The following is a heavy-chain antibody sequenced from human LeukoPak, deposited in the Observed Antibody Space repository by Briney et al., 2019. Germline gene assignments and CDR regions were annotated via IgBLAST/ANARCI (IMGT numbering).Heavy chain of an antibody. Sequence: SVKVSCKAFGGTFSSYAISWVRQAPGQGLEWMGGIIPIFGTANYAQKFQGRVTITADESTSTAYMELSSLRSEDTAVYYCARVMAAASYNWFDPWGQGTLVTVSS. D-gene: IGHD6-13*01. CDR1: GGTFSSYA. J-gene: IGHJ5*02. V-gene: IGHV1-69*13. CDR2: IIPIFGTA. CDR3: ARVMAAASYNWFDP.